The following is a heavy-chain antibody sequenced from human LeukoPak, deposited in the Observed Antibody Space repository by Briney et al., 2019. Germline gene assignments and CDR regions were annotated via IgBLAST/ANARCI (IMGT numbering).Heavy chain of an antibody. V-gene: IGHV1-18*01. D-gene: IGHD6-19*01. Sequence: GASVKVSCKASGYSFTSYGISWVRQAPGQGLEWMGWISAYNGNTNYAQKLQGRVTMTTDTSTSTAYMELRSLRSDDTAVYYCASPFYSSGWDKGLYWWGQGTLVTVSS. CDR1: GYSFTSYG. J-gene: IGHJ4*02. CDR2: ISAYNGNT. CDR3: ASPFYSSGWDKGLYW.